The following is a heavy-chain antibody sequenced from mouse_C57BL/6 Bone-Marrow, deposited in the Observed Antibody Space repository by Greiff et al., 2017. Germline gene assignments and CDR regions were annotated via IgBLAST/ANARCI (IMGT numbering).Heavy chain of an antibody. D-gene: IGHD2-2*01. Sequence: VQLQQSGPVLVKPGASVKMSCKASGYTFTDYYMNWVKQSHGKSLEWIGVINPYNGGTSYNQKFKGKATLTVDKSSSTAYMELNSLTSEDSAVYYCARRTVTTGPDYWGQGTTLTVSS. J-gene: IGHJ2*01. CDR3: ARRTVTTGPDY. CDR1: GYTFTDYY. V-gene: IGHV1-19*01. CDR2: INPYNGGT.